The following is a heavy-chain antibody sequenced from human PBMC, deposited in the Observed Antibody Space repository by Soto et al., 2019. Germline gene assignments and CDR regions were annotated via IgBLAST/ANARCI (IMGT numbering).Heavy chain of an antibody. J-gene: IGHJ5*02. CDR2: TYYRSKWYN. CDR1: GDSVSSNSAA. CDR3: ARERRVAVAGTANWFDP. V-gene: IGHV6-1*01. D-gene: IGHD6-19*01. Sequence: SQTLSLTCAISGDSVSSNSAAWNWIRQSPSRGLEWLGRTYYRSKWYNDYAVSVKSRITINPDTSKNQFSLQLNSVTPEGTAVYYCARERRVAVAGTANWFDPWGQGTLVTVSS.